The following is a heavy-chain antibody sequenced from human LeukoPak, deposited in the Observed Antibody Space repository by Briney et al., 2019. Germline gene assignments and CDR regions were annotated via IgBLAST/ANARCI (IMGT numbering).Heavy chain of an antibody. V-gene: IGHV3-49*04. J-gene: IGHJ6*02. D-gene: IGHD5-12*01. CDR2: IRSKAYGGAT. CDR1: GFTFNNYI. Sequence: GGSLRLSCAASGFTFNNYIMTWVRQAPGKGLEWVGFIRSKAYGGATEFAASVKGRFFISRDDSKSIASLQMNSLKTEDTAVYYCTAYDPSDYYGMDVWGQGTTVTVS. CDR3: TAYDPSDYYGMDV.